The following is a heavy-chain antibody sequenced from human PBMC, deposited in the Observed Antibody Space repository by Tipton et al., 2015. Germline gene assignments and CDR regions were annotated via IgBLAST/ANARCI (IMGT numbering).Heavy chain of an antibody. V-gene: IGHV1-69*06. CDR2: IIPIFGTA. CDR1: GGTFSSYV. Sequence: QSGAEVKKPGSSVKVSCKASGGTFSSYVINWVRQAPGQGLEWMGGIIPIFGTANYAQKFQGRVTITADKSTSTAYMELSSLRSEDTAVYYCASRSDGKKYYYFGMDVWGQGTTVTVSS. CDR3: ASRSDGKKYYYFGMDV. D-gene: IGHD4-17*01. J-gene: IGHJ6*02.